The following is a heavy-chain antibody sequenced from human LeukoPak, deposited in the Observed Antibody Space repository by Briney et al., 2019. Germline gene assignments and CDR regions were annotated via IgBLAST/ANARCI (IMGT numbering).Heavy chain of an antibody. CDR1: GFTFSSYA. D-gene: IGHD3-22*01. CDR2: ISYDGSNK. CDR3: ASDSNYYDSSGYSKRDY. J-gene: IGHJ4*02. Sequence: GGSLRLSCAASGFTFSSYAMHWVRQAPGKGLEWVAVISYDGSNKYYADSVKGRFTISRDNSKNTLYLQMNSLRAEDTAVYYCASDSNYYDSSGYSKRDYWGQGTLVTVSS. V-gene: IGHV3-30*04.